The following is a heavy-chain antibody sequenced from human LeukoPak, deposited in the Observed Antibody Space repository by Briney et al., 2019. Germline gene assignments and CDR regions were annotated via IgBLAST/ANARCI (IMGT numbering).Heavy chain of an antibody. V-gene: IGHV3-21*01. CDR3: ASGFSSSPYFDY. D-gene: IGHD6-6*01. CDR2: ITGSSSYI. Sequence: GGSLRLSCAASGFTVTSNHMNWVRQAPGKGLEWVSFITGSSSYIYYTDSVKGRFTISRDNAKNSLFLQMNSLRDEDTAVYYCASGFSSSPYFDYWGQGTLVTVSS. J-gene: IGHJ4*02. CDR1: GFTVTSNH.